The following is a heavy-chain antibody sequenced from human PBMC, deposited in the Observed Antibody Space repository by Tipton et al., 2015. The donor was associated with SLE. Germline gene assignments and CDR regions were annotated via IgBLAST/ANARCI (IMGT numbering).Heavy chain of an antibody. V-gene: IGHV4-61*02. CDR1: GASISSGSYY. CDR2: IYTSGST. CDR3: ARDRRGWYFDL. D-gene: IGHD3-10*01. J-gene: IGHJ2*01. Sequence: GLVKPSETLSLTCIVSGASISSGSYYWSWIRQPAGKGLEWIGRIYTSGSTNYNPSLKSRVTISVDTSKNQFSLKLSSVTAADTAVYYCARDRRGWYFDLWGRGTLVTVSS.